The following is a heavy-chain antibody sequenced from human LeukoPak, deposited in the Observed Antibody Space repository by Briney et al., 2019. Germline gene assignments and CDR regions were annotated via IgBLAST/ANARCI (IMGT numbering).Heavy chain of an antibody. CDR2: MNPNSGNT. J-gene: IGHJ4*02. CDR3: ARAGQLAARRRYYFDY. V-gene: IGHV1-8*02. CDR1: GGTFNTHI. Sequence: ASVKVSCRSSGGTFNTHIFNWVRQATGQGLEWMGWMNPNSGNTGYAQKFQGRVTMTRNTSISTAYMELSSLRSEDTAVYYCARAGQLAARRRYYFDYWGQGTLVTVSS. D-gene: IGHD6-6*01.